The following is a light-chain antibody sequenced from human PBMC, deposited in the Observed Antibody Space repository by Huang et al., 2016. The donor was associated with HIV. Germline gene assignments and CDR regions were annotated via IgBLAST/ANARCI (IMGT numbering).Light chain of an antibody. Sequence: IQMTQSPSSLSASVGDRVTITCRASQGIDGYLNWYQQKPGKAPKLLISSASTLHTGVPPRCSGSGSGTDYTLIIDNLQPDDFTTYFCQQSYSTLITFGQGSRLDTK. V-gene: IGKV1-39*01. J-gene: IGKJ5*01. CDR3: QQSYSTLIT. CDR1: QGIDGY. CDR2: SAS.